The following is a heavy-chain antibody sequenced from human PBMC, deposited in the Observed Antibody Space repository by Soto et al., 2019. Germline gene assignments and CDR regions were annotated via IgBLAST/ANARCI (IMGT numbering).Heavy chain of an antibody. CDR1: GYTFTSYG. CDR2: ISAYNGNT. J-gene: IGHJ4*02. V-gene: IGHV1-18*01. CDR3: ASFPGREADGDHFDY. Sequence: QVQLVQSGAEVKKPGASVKVSCKASGYTFTSYGISWVRQAPGQGLEWMGWISAYNGNTNYAQKLQGRVTMTTDTSXXTAYMELRSLRSDDTAVYYCASFPGREADGDHFDYWGQGTLVTVSS. D-gene: IGHD7-27*01.